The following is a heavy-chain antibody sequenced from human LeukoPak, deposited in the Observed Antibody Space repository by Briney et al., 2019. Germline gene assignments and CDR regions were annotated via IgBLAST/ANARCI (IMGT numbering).Heavy chain of an antibody. V-gene: IGHV4-4*07. D-gene: IGHD4-17*01. Sequence: SETLSLTCTVSGGSISSYYWSWIRQPAGKGLEWIGRIYTSGSTNYNPSLKSRVTMSVDTSKDQFSLKLSSVTAADTAVYYCARDFYGDYEDYYYGMDVWGQGTTVTVSS. CDR1: GGSISSYY. CDR2: IYTSGST. J-gene: IGHJ6*02. CDR3: ARDFYGDYEDYYYGMDV.